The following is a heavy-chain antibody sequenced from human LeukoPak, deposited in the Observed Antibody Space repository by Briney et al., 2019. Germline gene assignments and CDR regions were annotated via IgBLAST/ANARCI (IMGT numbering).Heavy chain of an antibody. CDR2: ISSSSSYI. Sequence: KAGGSLRLSCAASGFTFSSYSMNWVRQAPGKGLEWVSSISSSSSYIYYADSVKGRFTISRDNAKNSLYLQMNSLRAEDTAVYYCARDYYASESYYNPSWGQGTLVTVSS. D-gene: IGHD3-10*01. CDR3: ARDYYASESYYNPS. J-gene: IGHJ5*02. CDR1: GFTFSSYS. V-gene: IGHV3-21*01.